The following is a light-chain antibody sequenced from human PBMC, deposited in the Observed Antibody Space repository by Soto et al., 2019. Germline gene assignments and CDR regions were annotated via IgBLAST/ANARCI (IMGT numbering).Light chain of an antibody. CDR3: QQLNSYPT. V-gene: IGKV1-9*01. CDR2: AAS. CDR1: QGISSY. J-gene: IGKJ3*01. Sequence: IQWTQSPSFLSSSVGDGVSITCLASQGISSYLAWYQQKPGKAPKLLIYAASTLQSGVPSRFSGSGSGTEFTLTISSLQPEDFATYYCQQLNSYPTLGPGTKVGIK.